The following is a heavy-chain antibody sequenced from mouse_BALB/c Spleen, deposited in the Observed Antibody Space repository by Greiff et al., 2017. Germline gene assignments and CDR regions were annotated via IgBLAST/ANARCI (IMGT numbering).Heavy chain of an antibody. CDR2: ICSGSSTI. CDR3: ARSGSSYAIDY. D-gene: IGHD1-1*01. J-gene: IGHJ4*01. V-gene: IGHV5-17*02. Sequence: LVESGGGLVQPGGSRKLSCAASGFTFSSYGMHWVRQAPEKGLEWVAYICSGSSTIYYADTVKGRFTISRDNPKNTLFLQMTSLRSEVTAMYYCARSGSSYAIDYWGEGTSVTVSS. CDR1: GFTFSSYG.